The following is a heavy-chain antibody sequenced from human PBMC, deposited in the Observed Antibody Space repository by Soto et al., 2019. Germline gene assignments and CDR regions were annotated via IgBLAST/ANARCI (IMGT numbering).Heavy chain of an antibody. CDR1: GFTFSSYA. V-gene: IGHV3-23*01. CDR3: AKDPSYDILTGYLLNWFDP. CDR2: ISGSGGST. J-gene: IGHJ5*02. D-gene: IGHD3-9*01. Sequence: GGSLRLSCAASGFTFSSYAMSWVRQAPGKGLEWVSAISGSGGSTYYADSVKGRFTISRDNSKNTLYLQMNSLRAEDTAVYYCAKDPSYDILTGYLLNWFDPWGQGTLVTVSS.